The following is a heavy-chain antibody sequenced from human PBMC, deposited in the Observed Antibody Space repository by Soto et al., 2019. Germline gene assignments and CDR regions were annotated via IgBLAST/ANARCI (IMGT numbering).Heavy chain of an antibody. CDR3: ARAAGCRRCSGSYLDY. Sequence: GGSHRLSSTASGFNFGDHYMDWVRQAPGKGLEWVGRTRNKANSYTTEYAASVKGRFTISRDDSKNSLYLQMNSLKTEDTAVYYCARAAGCRRCSGSYLDYWGQGTLVTVSS. CDR1: GFNFGDHY. CDR2: TRNKANSYTT. V-gene: IGHV3-72*01. J-gene: IGHJ4*02. D-gene: IGHD3-10*02.